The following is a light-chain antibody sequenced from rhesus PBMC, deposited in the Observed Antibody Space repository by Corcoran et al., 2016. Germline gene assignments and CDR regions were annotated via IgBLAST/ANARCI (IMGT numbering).Light chain of an antibody. CDR3: QHYYNTPWT. Sequence: DIQMTQSPSSLSASVGDRVTITCRASQDITNDVAWYQQKPGKTPEVLIYEATSLQSGTPSRFRGSGSGTDFTLTINSLQSEDLATYYCQHYYNTPWTFGQGTKVEIK. V-gene: IGKV1-25*01. CDR1: QDITND. J-gene: IGKJ1*01. CDR2: EAT.